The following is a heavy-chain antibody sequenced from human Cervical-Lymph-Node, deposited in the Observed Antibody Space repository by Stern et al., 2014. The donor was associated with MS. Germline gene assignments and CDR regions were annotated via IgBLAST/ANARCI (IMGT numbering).Heavy chain of an antibody. V-gene: IGHV1-69*01. CDR3: AGGAIFGVVKGYYYYGLDV. Sequence: QVQLVQSGAEVKKPGSSVKVSCKASGGTFTNDGISWVRQAPGQGPEWMGGIIPMFGIGHYAQKFQGRVTITADDSTSTVHMELNSLRSEDTAVYYCAGGAIFGVVKGYYYYGLDVWGQGTTVTV. CDR2: IIPMFGIG. J-gene: IGHJ6*02. D-gene: IGHD3-3*01. CDR1: GGTFTNDG.